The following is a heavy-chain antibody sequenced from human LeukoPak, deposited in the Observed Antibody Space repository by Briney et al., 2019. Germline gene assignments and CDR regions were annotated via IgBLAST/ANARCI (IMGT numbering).Heavy chain of an antibody. CDR3: ARDLLDTSMVHYWYFDL. CDR2: IYYNRST. J-gene: IGHJ2*01. D-gene: IGHD5-18*01. Sequence: KPSQTLSLTCTVSGGSISSGDYYWSWIRQHPGKGLEWIGYIYYNRSTYFNPSLKSRVTISVDTSKNQFSLQLSSATAADTAVYYCARDLLDTSMVHYWYFDLWGRGTLVTVSS. V-gene: IGHV4-31*03. CDR1: GGSISSGDYY.